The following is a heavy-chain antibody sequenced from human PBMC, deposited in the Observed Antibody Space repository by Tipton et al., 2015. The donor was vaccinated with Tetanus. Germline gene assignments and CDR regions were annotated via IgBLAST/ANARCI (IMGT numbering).Heavy chain of an antibody. J-gene: IGHJ4*02. CDR2: IDTSGIT. Sequence: GLVKPPETLSLTCTVSADSFTNFYWTWIRQPAGKGLEWIGRIDTSGITNYNPSLKSRVTMSVDTSKNQFSLKLSSVTAADTAVYYCARGFGAYWYYFDYWGQGTLVTVSS. V-gene: IGHV4-4*07. CDR3: ARGFGAYWYYFDY. CDR1: ADSFTNFY. D-gene: IGHD4-17*01.